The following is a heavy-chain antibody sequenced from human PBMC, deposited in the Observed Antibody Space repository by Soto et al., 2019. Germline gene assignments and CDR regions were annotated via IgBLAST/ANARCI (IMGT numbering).Heavy chain of an antibody. D-gene: IGHD3-3*01. Sequence: QVQLVESGGGVVQPGRSLRLSCAASGFTFSNYGMHWVRQAPGKGLEWVAVISYDGSNKYYADSVKGRFTISRDNSKNTLYLQMNSLRAEDTAVYYCAKESYTIFGVVSGMDVWGQGTTVTVSS. CDR3: AKESYTIFGVVSGMDV. CDR2: ISYDGSNK. V-gene: IGHV3-30*18. J-gene: IGHJ6*02. CDR1: GFTFSNYG.